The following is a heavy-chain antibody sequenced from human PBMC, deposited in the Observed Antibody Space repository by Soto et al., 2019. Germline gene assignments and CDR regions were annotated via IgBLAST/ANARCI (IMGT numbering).Heavy chain of an antibody. D-gene: IGHD3-22*01. CDR2: IYYSGST. Sequence: QLQLQESGPGLVKPSETLSLTCTVSGGSISSSSYYWGWIRQPPGKGLEWIGSIYYSGSTYYNPSXKSRVTISLATXXXPXXLKLSSVTAADTAVYYCARRLYYDSSGFEGGGMDVWGQGTTVTVSS. CDR1: GGSISSSSYY. J-gene: IGHJ6*02. CDR3: ARRLYYDSSGFEGGGMDV. V-gene: IGHV4-39*01.